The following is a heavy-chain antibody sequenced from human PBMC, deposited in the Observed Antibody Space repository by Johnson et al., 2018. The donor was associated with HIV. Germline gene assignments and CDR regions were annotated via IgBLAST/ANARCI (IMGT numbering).Heavy chain of an antibody. CDR2: ISSSGSTI. J-gene: IGHJ3*02. V-gene: IGHV3-11*04. Sequence: QVQLVESGGGVVQPGRSLRLSCAASGFTFSDYYMSWIRQAPGKGLEWVSYISSSGSTIYYADSVKGRFTISRDNAKNSLYLQMNSLRAEDTAVYYCARDGRYCSGGSCPDAFDIWGQGTMVTVSS. CDR1: GFTFSDYY. CDR3: ARDGRYCSGGSCPDAFDI. D-gene: IGHD2-15*01.